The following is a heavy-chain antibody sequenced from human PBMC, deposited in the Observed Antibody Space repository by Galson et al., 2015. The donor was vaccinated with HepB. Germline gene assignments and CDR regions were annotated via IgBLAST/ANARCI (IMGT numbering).Heavy chain of an antibody. D-gene: IGHD3-3*01. J-gene: IGHJ4*02. CDR1: GGSISSYY. CDR2: IYYSGST. Sequence: ETLSLTCTASGGSISSYYWSWIRQPPGKGLEWIGYIYYSGSTNYNPSLKSRVTILLDTSKKQFSLKLSSVTAADTAVYYCVRGGFWSPFDYWGQGTLVTVSS. V-gene: IGHV4-59*01. CDR3: VRGGFWSPFDY.